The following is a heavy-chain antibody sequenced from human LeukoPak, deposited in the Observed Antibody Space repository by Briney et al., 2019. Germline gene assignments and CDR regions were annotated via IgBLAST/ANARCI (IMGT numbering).Heavy chain of an antibody. CDR2: IYHSGST. D-gene: IGHD3-22*01. J-gene: IGHJ3*02. V-gene: IGHV4-34*01. Sequence: PSETLSLTCAVYGGSFSGYYWSWIRQPPGKGLEWIGEIYHSGSTNYNPSLKSRVTISVDKSKNQFSLKLSSVTAADTAVYYCASLYYDSSGYYYDDAFDIWGQGTMVTVSS. CDR3: ASLYYDSSGYYYDDAFDI. CDR1: GGSFSGYY.